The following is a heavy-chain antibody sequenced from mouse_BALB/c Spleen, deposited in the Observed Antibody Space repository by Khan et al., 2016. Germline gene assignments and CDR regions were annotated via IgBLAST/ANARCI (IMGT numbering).Heavy chain of an antibody. CDR3: VRHTTVAY. D-gene: IGHD1-1*01. Sequence: EVELVESGGGLVKPGGSLKLSCAASGFAFSSYDMSWVRQTPEKRLEWVAYISSGGNNTYYPDPVKGRFTISRANAKNTLYLQMSSLKSEDTAMYYCVRHTTVAYWGQGTLVTVSA. V-gene: IGHV5-12-1*01. CDR1: GFAFSSYD. CDR2: ISSGGNNT. J-gene: IGHJ3*01.